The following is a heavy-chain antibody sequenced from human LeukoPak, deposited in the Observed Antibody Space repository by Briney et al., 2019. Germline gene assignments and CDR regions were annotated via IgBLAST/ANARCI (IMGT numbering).Heavy chain of an antibody. CDR2: FGVSGNT. D-gene: IGHD3-10*01. V-gene: IGHV3-23*01. CDR1: GFTFSIYA. J-gene: IGHJ4*02. Sequence: GGSLRLSCAASGFTFSIYAMSWVRQAPGKGLEWVSCFGVSGNTYYADSVKGRFTISRDSSKNTLYLEMSSLRAEDTAVYSCARMIRGVYIDYWGQGTLVTVSS. CDR3: ARMIRGVYIDY.